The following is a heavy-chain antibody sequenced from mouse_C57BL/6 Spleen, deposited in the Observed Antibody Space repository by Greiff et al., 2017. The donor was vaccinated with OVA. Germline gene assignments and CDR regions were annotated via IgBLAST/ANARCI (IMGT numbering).Heavy chain of an antibody. D-gene: IGHD2-4*01. CDR2: INPGSGGT. CDR1: GYAFTNYL. V-gene: IGHV1-54*01. Sequence: VQLQQSGAELVRPGTSVKVSCKASGYAFTNYLIEWVKQRPGQGLEWIGVINPGSGGTNYNEKFKGKATLTADKSSSTAYMQLSSLTSEDSAVYFCARAYDYDCWGQGTTLTVSS. CDR3: ARAYDYDC. J-gene: IGHJ2*01.